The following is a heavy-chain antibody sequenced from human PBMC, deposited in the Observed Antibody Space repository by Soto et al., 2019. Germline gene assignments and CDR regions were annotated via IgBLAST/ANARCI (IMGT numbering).Heavy chain of an antibody. CDR3: VRGGSTYAS. CDR2: IKPDESEK. D-gene: IGHD2-2*01. V-gene: IGHV3-7*01. Sequence: EVQLVESGGGSVQPGGSLRLSCTASGFTFSDAWMTWVRQAPGQGLQRVDRIKPDESEKNYADTVKGRFSISSDNAKHAMYVERESLRGEEAAMYYCVRGGSTYASWGQGTLVSVSS. CDR1: GFTFSDAW. J-gene: IGHJ5*02.